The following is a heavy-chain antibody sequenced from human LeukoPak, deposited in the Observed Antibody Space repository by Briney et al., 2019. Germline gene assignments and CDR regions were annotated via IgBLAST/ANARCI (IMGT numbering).Heavy chain of an antibody. CDR1: GFTFDDYA. Sequence: GRSLRLSCAASGFTFDDYAMHWVRQAPGKGLEWVSGISWNSGSIGYADSVKGRFTISRDNAKNSLYLQMNSLRAEDMALHYCAKDVARGYSYGYFDYWGQGTLVTVSS. J-gene: IGHJ4*02. D-gene: IGHD5-18*01. V-gene: IGHV3-9*03. CDR2: ISWNSGSI. CDR3: AKDVARGYSYGYFDY.